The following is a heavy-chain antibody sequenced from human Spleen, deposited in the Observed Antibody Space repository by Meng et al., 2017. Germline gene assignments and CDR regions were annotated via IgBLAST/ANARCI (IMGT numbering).Heavy chain of an antibody. CDR2: INPSGGST. V-gene: IGHV1-46*01. CDR3: ARDVEMATISTYGGFDY. D-gene: IGHD5-24*01. Sequence: ASVKVSCKASGYTFTSYYMHWVRQAPGQGLEWMGIINPSGGSTSYAQKFQGRVTITADESTSTAYMELSSLRSEDTAVYYCARDVEMATISTYGGFDYWGQGTLVTVSS. J-gene: IGHJ4*02. CDR1: GYTFTSYY.